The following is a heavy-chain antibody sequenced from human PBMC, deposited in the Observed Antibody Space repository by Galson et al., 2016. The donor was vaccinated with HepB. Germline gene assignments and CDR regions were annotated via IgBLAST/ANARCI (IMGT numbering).Heavy chain of an antibody. V-gene: IGHV4-30-2*01. CDR1: GGSINSGGYS. CDR3: ARGAPGDYYYGMDV. Sequence: TLSLTCAVSGGSINSGGYSWSWIRQPPGKGLEYIGYIYYSGATYYNPPLKSRVTISVDRAKNQVSLTLSSVTAADTAVYYCARGAPGDYYYGMDVWGQGTTVTVSS. CDR2: IYYSGAT. J-gene: IGHJ6*02.